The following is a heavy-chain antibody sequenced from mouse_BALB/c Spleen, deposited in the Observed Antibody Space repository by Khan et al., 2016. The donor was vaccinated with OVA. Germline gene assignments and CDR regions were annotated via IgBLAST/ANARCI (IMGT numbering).Heavy chain of an antibody. CDR1: GYSFTNYW. CDR2: IYPGNSDT. Sequence: FQLQQSGTVLARPGASVKMSCKASGYSFTNYWMHWVKQRPGQVLEWIGTIYPGNSDTRYNQKFKDKAKLTAVTSASTAYMDLSSLTSEDSAVYYCARSYDSFYFDYWGQGSTLTVSS. D-gene: IGHD2-4*01. CDR3: ARSYDSFYFDY. V-gene: IGHV1-5*01. J-gene: IGHJ2*01.